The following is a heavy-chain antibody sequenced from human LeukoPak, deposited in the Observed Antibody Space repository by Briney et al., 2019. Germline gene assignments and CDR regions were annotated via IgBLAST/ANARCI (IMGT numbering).Heavy chain of an antibody. CDR2: IDKHGNGK. CDR3: ARDAGWGYYDL. J-gene: IGHJ4*02. D-gene: IGHD1-26*01. V-gene: IGHV3-7*01. CDR1: GFTFSISW. Sequence: PGGSLRLSCVASGFTFSISWVTWVRQAPGKGLEWVANIDKHGNGKYYVDSVKGRFAISRDYATNSVFLQMNSLSAEDTSVYYCARDAGWGYYDLWGQGTPVTVSS.